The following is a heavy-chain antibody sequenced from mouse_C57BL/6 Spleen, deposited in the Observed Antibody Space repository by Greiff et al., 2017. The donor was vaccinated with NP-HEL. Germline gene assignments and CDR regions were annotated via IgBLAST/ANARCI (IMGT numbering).Heavy chain of an antibody. J-gene: IGHJ4*01. Sequence: EVQLVESGGGLVKPGGSLKLSCAASGFTFSDYGMHWVRQAPEKGLEWVAYISSGSSTIYYADTVKGRFTISRDNAKNTLFLQMTRLRSEDTAMYYCARNSNYYYAMDYWGQGTSVTVSS. CDR1: GFTFSDYG. V-gene: IGHV5-17*01. D-gene: IGHD2-5*01. CDR2: ISSGSSTI. CDR3: ARNSNYYYAMDY.